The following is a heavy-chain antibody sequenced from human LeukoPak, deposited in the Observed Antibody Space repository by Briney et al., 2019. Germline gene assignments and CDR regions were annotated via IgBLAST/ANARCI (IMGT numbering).Heavy chain of an antibody. D-gene: IGHD4/OR15-4a*01. CDR3: AADDLNMGY. V-gene: IGHV1-58*02. J-gene: IGHJ4*02. CDR2: IVVGSGNA. CDR1: GFTFSNSA. Sequence: SVKVSCKASGFTFSNSAIQWVRQARGQRLEWIGWIVVGSGNANIAQKFQERVTITRDMSTSTAYMELSSLRSDDTAVYYCAADDLNMGYWGQGTLVTVSS.